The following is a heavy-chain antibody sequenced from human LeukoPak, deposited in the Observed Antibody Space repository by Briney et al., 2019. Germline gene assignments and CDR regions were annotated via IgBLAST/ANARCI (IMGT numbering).Heavy chain of an antibody. Sequence: SVKVSCKASGGTFSSYAISWVRQAPGQGLEWMGRIIPIFGTANYAQKFQGRVTITADESTSTAYMELSSLRSEDTAVYYCASGWWLRDNWFDPWGQGTLVTVSS. CDR1: GGTFSSYA. V-gene: IGHV1-69*13. CDR3: ASGWWLRDNWFDP. CDR2: IIPIFGTA. J-gene: IGHJ5*02. D-gene: IGHD5-12*01.